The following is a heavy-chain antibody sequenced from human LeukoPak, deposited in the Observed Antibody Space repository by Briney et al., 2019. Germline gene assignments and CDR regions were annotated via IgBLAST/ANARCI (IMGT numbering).Heavy chain of an antibody. V-gene: IGHV3-30*18. CDR1: GFTVSDYG. CDR2: ISYHGNNK. Sequence: GGSLRLSCVASGFTVSDYGMYWVRQAPGKGLEWVTVISYHGNNKYYTDSVKGRFSISRDNSKNTLYLQMNSLRDDDTAIYYCVKDSSYRHVAAEGYCDFWGQGTLVTVSS. D-gene: IGHD6-13*01. J-gene: IGHJ4*02. CDR3: VKDSSYRHVAAEGYCDF.